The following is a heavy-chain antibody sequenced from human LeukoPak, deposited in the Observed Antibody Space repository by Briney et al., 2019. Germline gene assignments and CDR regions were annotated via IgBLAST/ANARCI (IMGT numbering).Heavy chain of an antibody. CDR3: ARNYYDTSGPMGLPFQH. Sequence: GGSLRLSCAASGFTFSNYWMSWVRQAPGKGLEWVANIKLDGSAEYYADSVKGRFTISRDNAKNSLFLQLDSLRAEDTAVYYCARNYYDTSGPMGLPFQHWGQGTLVTVSS. J-gene: IGHJ1*01. CDR1: GFTFSNYW. D-gene: IGHD3-22*01. V-gene: IGHV3-7*01. CDR2: IKLDGSAE.